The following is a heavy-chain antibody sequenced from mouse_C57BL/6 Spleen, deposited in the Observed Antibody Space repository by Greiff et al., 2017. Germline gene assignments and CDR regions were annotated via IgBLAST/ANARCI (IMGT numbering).Heavy chain of an antibody. D-gene: IGHD1-3*01. CDR1: GFSLTSYA. CDR3: ARNSGQYYYAMDY. V-gene: IGHV2-9-1*01. CDR2: IWTGGGT. J-gene: IGHJ4*01. Sequence: VQRVESGPGLVAPSQSLSITCTVSGFSLTSYAISWVRQPPGKGLEWLGVIWTGGGTNYNSALKSRLSISKDNSKSQVFLKMNSLQTDDTARYYCARNSGQYYYAMDYWGQGTSVTVSS.